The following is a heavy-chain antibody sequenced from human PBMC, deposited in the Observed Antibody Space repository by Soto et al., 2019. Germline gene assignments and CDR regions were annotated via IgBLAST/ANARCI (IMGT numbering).Heavy chain of an antibody. J-gene: IGHJ5*02. CDR2: ISAYNGNT. CDR3: ARELGDFWSGYHNWFDP. Sequence: ASLKVSCKASGYTFTSYDISWVRQAPGQGLEWMGWISAYNGNTNYAQKLQGRVTMTTDTSTSTAYMELRSLRSDDTAVYYCARELGDFWSGYHNWFDPWGQGTLVTVSS. V-gene: IGHV1-18*01. CDR1: GYTFTSYD. D-gene: IGHD3-3*01.